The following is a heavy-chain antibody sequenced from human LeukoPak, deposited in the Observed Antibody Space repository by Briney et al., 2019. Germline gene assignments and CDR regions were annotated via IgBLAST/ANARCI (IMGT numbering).Heavy chain of an antibody. CDR3: ARGSYYGSGSYIGYYMDV. V-gene: IGHV3-66*01. J-gene: IGHJ6*03. CDR1: GFTFSTYC. D-gene: IGHD3-10*01. Sequence: PGGSLRLSCAASGFTFSTYCMTWLRQAPGKGLEWVSVIYSGGSTYYADSVKGRFTISRGNSKNTLYLQMNSLRAEDTAVYYCARGSYYGSGSYIGYYMDVWGKGTTVTISS. CDR2: IYSGGST.